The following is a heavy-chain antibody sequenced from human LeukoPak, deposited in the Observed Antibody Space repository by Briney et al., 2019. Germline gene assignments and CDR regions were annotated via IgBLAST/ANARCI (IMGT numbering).Heavy chain of an antibody. V-gene: IGHV3-66*01. CDR1: GFTFSSYG. CDR2: IYTGGST. CDR3: ARGGYSGSGNYFDY. J-gene: IGHJ4*02. D-gene: IGHD3-10*01. Sequence: RSLRLSCAASGFTFSSYGMHWVRQAPGKGLEWVSVIYTGGSTYYADSVKGRFTISGDNSKNTLYLQMNSLRAEDTAVYYCARGGYSGSGNYFDYWGQGTLVTVSS.